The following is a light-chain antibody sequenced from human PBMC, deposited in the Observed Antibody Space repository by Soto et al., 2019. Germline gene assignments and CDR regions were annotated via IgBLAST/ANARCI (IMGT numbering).Light chain of an antibody. J-gene: IGKJ1*01. CDR3: QQYNSYWT. V-gene: IGKV1-5*01. Sequence: DIPMTQSPSTLSASVGDRVTITCRASQSISSWLAWYQQKPGKAPKLLIYDASSLESGVPSRFSGSGSGTEFTLTISSLQPDDFATYYCQQYNSYWTFGQGTKVDIK. CDR2: DAS. CDR1: QSISSW.